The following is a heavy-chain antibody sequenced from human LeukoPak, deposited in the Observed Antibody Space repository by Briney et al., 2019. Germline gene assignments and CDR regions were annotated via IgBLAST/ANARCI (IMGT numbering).Heavy chain of an antibody. J-gene: IGHJ4*02. Sequence: GGSLRLSCVVSGLRFSGYWMSWVRQAPGKGLEWEANIKEDGNEKYYVDSVKGRFTISRDNAKNSLYLQMNSLRAEDTAVYYCARDRGYCTGGNRNSYRSDYWGQGTLVTVSS. V-gene: IGHV3-7*01. D-gene: IGHD2-15*01. CDR1: GLRFSGYW. CDR2: IKEDGNEK. CDR3: ARDRGYCTGGNRNSYRSDY.